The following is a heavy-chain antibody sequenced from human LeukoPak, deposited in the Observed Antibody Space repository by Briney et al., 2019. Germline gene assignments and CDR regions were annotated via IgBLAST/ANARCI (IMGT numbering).Heavy chain of an antibody. CDR3: ARNSSDPYSSSAKRYNWFDP. CDR1: GGSISISNYY. J-gene: IGHJ5*02. D-gene: IGHD6-13*01. V-gene: IGHV4-39*01. Sequence: SETLSLTCSVSGGSISISNYYWGWIRQPPGKGLEWIGSIYYSGSTHYNPSLKSRVTISVDTSKNQFSLKLSSVTAADTAVYHCARNSSDPYSSSAKRYNWFDPWGQGTLVTVSS. CDR2: IYYSGST.